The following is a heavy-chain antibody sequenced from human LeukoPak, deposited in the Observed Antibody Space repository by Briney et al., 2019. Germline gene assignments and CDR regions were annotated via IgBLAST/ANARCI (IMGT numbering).Heavy chain of an antibody. V-gene: IGHV3-48*01. J-gene: IGHJ4*02. D-gene: IGHD3-3*01. CDR2: ISSSSSTI. CDR3: AREPFWSGYYSNLHFDY. Sequence: GGSLRLSCAASGFTFSNYGMNWVRQAPGKGLEWVSYISSSSSTIYYADSVKGRFTISRDNAKNSLYLQMNSLRAEDTAVYYCAREPFWSGYYSNLHFDYWGQGTLVTVSS. CDR1: GFTFSNYG.